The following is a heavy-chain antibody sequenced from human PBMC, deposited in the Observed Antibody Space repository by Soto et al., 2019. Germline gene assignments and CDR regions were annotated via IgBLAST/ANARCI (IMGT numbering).Heavy chain of an antibody. Sequence: SETLSLTCAVYGGSFSGYYWSWIRQPPGKGLEWIGEINHSGSTNYNPSLKSRVTISVDTSKNQFSLKLSSVTAADTAVYYCARGRRRNTLSYWGQGTLVTVSS. J-gene: IGHJ4*02. CDR3: ARGRRRNTLSY. V-gene: IGHV4-34*01. CDR2: INHSGST. CDR1: GGSFSGYY.